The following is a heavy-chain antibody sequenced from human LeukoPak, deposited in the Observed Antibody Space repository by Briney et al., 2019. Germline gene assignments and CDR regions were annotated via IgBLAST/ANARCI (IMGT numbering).Heavy chain of an antibody. CDR1: GYTFTSYA. Sequence: ASVKVSCKASGYTFTSYAMNWVRQAPGQGLEWMGWINTNTGNPTYAQGFTGRFVFSLDTSVSTAYLQISSLKAEDTAVYYCARDLGIAAAGLFYYYYMDVWGKGTTVTVSS. CDR2: INTNTGNP. V-gene: IGHV7-4-1*02. CDR3: ARDLGIAAAGLFYYYYMDV. J-gene: IGHJ6*03. D-gene: IGHD6-13*01.